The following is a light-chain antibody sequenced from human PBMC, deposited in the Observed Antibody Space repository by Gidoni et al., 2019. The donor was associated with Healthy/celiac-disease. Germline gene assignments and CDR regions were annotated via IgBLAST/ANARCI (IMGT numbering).Light chain of an antibody. V-gene: IGKV3-20*01. J-gene: IGKJ3*01. Sequence: EIVLTQSPGTLSLSPGERATLSCRASQSVSSSYLAWYQQKPGQAPRLLIYSASSRATGIPDRFSGSGSGTDFTLTISRLEPEDFAVYYCQQYGSSFTFXPXTKVXIK. CDR2: SAS. CDR1: QSVSSSY. CDR3: QQYGSSFT.